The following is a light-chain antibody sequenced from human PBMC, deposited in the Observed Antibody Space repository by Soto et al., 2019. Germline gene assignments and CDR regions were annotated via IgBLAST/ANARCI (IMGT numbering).Light chain of an antibody. CDR3: NSYTSSNTYV. Sequence: QSVLTQPASVSGSPGQAITISCSGSGSDVGAHNFVSWYQHHPGKAPKLMIYEVSNRPPGVSNRFSGSKSGNTASLTISGLQAEDEADYYCNSYTSSNTYVFGSGTKVTVL. V-gene: IGLV2-14*01. J-gene: IGLJ1*01. CDR1: GSDVGAHNF. CDR2: EVS.